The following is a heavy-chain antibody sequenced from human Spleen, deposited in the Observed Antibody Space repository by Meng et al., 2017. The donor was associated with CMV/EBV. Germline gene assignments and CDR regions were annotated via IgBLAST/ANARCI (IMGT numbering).Heavy chain of an antibody. CDR3: GGSYWNGEIVY. Sequence: GESLKISCETSGFTFTHYWMHWVRQVPGKGLVWVARINTDSVTTDYADSVKGRFTISRDNAKNTLYLQMNSLRDEDTAVYYCGGSYWNGEIVYWGQGTLVTVSS. V-gene: IGHV3-74*01. CDR1: GFTFTHYW. D-gene: IGHD1-26*01. J-gene: IGHJ4*02. CDR2: INTDSVTT.